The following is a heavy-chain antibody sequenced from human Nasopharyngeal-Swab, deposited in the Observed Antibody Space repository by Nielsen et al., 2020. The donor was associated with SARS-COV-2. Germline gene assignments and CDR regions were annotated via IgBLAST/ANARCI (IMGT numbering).Heavy chain of an antibody. CDR2: INPSGGST. CDR3: ARVPTVGGDYTDGDHWFDP. CDR1: GYTFTSYY. V-gene: IGHV1-46*01. Sequence: ASVKVSCKASGYTFTSYYMHCVRHAPGQGLEWMGIINPSGGSTSYAQKFQGRVTMTRDTSTSTVYMELSSLRSEDTAVYYCARVPTVGGDYTDGDHWFDPWGQGTLVTVSS. D-gene: IGHD4-17*01. J-gene: IGHJ5*02.